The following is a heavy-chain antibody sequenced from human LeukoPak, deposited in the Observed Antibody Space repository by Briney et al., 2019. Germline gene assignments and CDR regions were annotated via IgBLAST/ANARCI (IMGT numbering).Heavy chain of an antibody. V-gene: IGHV4-4*07. Sequence: PSETLSLTCGVSGVSVSSDFGCWIRPPAGEGLEWIWRFYASGSTKYKPSLKSRVTISVDKSKNQFSLKLSSVTAADTAVYYCARDRWNKIGDDTSGYYYDYWGQGTLVTVSS. D-gene: IGHD3-22*01. J-gene: IGHJ4*02. CDR3: ARDRWNKIGDDTSGYYYDY. CDR2: FYASGST. CDR1: GVSVSSDF.